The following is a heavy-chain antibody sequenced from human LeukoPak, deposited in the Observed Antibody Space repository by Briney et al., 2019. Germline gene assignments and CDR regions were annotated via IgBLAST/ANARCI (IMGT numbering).Heavy chain of an antibody. V-gene: IGHV4-31*03. D-gene: IGHD6-19*01. J-gene: IGHJ6*02. CDR1: GGSISSGGYY. Sequence: SETLSLICTVSGGSISSGGYYWSWIRQHPGKGLEWIGYIYYSGSTYYNPSLKSRVTISVDTSKNQFSLKLSSVTAADTAVYYCARVAVYGMDVWGQGTTVTVSS. CDR3: ARVAVYGMDV. CDR2: IYYSGST.